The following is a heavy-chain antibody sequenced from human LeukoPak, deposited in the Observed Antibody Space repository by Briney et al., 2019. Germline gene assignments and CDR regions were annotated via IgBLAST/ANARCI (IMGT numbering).Heavy chain of an antibody. CDR3: VRLQPNTGEWAFDI. J-gene: IGHJ3*02. D-gene: IGHD1-1*01. CDR1: SGSISSYY. V-gene: IGHV4-59*01. CDR2: IYYIGST. Sequence: PSETLSLTCTVSSGSISSYYWSWIRQPPGKGLEWIGYIYYIGSTNYNPSLNSRVTISIDTSKNQFSLRLSSVTAADTAVYHCVRLQPNTGEWAFDIWGQGTMVSVSS.